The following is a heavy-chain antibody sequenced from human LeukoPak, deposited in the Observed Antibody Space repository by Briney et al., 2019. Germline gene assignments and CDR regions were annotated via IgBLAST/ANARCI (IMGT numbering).Heavy chain of an antibody. Sequence: SGGSLRLSCAASGFTFSSYAMSWVRQAPGKGLEWVSAISGSGGSTYYADSVKGRFTISRDNSKNTLYLQMNSLRVGDTAVYYCAKDRLPGIAAAAPAEYFQHWGQGTLVTVSS. D-gene: IGHD6-13*01. V-gene: IGHV3-23*01. J-gene: IGHJ1*01. CDR2: ISGSGGST. CDR3: AKDRLPGIAAAAPAEYFQH. CDR1: GFTFSSYA.